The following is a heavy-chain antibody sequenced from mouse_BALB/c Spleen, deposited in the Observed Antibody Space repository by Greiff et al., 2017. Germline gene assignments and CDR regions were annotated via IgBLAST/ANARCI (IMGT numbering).Heavy chain of an antibody. Sequence: VQLKESGPGLVAPSQSLSITCTVSGFSLTSYGVHWVRQPPGKGLEWLGVIWAGGSTNYNSALMSRLSISKDNSKSQVFLKMNSLQTDDTAMYYCARDPDYYGSSYYFDYWGQGTTLTVSS. CDR1: GFSLTSYG. V-gene: IGHV2-9*02. J-gene: IGHJ2*01. CDR3: ARDPDYYGSSYYFDY. D-gene: IGHD1-1*01. CDR2: IWAGGST.